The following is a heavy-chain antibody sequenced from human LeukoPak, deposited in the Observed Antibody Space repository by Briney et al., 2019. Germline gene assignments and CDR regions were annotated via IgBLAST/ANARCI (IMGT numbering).Heavy chain of an antibody. Sequence: GGSLRLSCAASEFIFSRYAMHWVRQAPGKGLEWVAILSYDDTNEYYADSVAGRFTISRDNSKNTLYLQMNSLRPDDTAVYYCARDRRDGDNLAFHFDYWGQGTLVTVSS. D-gene: IGHD5-24*01. J-gene: IGHJ4*02. CDR2: LSYDDTNE. CDR3: ARDRRDGDNLAFHFDY. CDR1: EFIFSRYA. V-gene: IGHV3-30*04.